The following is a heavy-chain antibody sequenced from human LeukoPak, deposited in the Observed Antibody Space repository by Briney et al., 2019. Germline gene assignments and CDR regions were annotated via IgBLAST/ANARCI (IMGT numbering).Heavy chain of an antibody. J-gene: IGHJ1*01. V-gene: IGHV1-69*15. CDR2: IIPIFGIA. Sequence: SVKVSCKASGGTFSSYAISWVRQAPGQGLEWMGRIIPIFGIANYAQKFQGRVTITADESTSTAYMELSSLRSEDTAVYYCARGRDPGDQRGLFFVFNIGAQGT. D-gene: IGHD7-27*01. CDR1: GGTFSSYA. CDR3: ARGRDPGDQRGLFFVFNI.